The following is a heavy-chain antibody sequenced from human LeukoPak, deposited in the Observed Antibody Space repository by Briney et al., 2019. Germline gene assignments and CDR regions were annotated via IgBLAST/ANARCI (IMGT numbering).Heavy chain of an antibody. CDR2: IKQDGSEK. CDR3: ARDVGDPKRITMVRGVISSYYGMDV. Sequence: PGGSLRLSCAASGFTFSSYWMSWVRQAPGKGLEWVANIKQDGSEKYYVDSVKGRFTISRDNAKNSLYLQMNSLRAEDTAVYYCARDVGDPKRITMVRGVISSYYGMDVWGQGTTVTVSS. J-gene: IGHJ6*02. D-gene: IGHD3-10*01. V-gene: IGHV3-7*03. CDR1: GFTFSSYW.